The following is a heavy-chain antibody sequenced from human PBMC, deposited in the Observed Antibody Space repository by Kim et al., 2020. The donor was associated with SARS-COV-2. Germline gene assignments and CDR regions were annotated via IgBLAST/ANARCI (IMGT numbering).Heavy chain of an antibody. CDR1: GFTFSSYW. CDR2: INSDGSST. CDR3: ARRGYSSGWYLSYYYYYMDV. Sequence: GGSLRLSCAASGFTFSSYWMHWVRQAPGKGLVWVSRINSDGSSTSYADSVKGRFTISRDNAKNTLYLQMNSLRAEDTAVYYCARRGYSSGWYLSYYYYYMDVLGKGTTVTVSS. V-gene: IGHV3-74*01. J-gene: IGHJ6*03. D-gene: IGHD6-19*01.